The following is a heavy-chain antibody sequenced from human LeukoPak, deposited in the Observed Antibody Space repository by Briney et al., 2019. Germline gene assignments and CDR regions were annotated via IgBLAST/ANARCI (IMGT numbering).Heavy chain of an antibody. CDR3: AAYNSCAKRSDPYYFDY. J-gene: IGHJ4*02. Sequence: GTSVKVSCKASGFTFTSSAMQWVRQARGQRLEWIGWIVVGSGNTNYAQKFQERVTITRDMSTSTAYMELSSLRSEDTAVYYCAAYNSCAKRSDPYYFDYWGQGTLVTVSS. V-gene: IGHV1-58*02. CDR1: GFTFTSSA. D-gene: IGHD1-1*01. CDR2: IVVGSGNT.